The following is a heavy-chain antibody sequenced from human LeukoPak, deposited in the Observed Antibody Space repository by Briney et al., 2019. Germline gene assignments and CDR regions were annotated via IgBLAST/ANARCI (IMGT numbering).Heavy chain of an antibody. D-gene: IGHD3-22*01. J-gene: IGHJ4*02. CDR3: ARDHSAPITYYYDSSGYYDY. V-gene: IGHV1-18*01. Sequence: GASVKVSCKASDYTFTSYGISWVRQAPGHGLEWMGWISTYNGDAHYVQKFQGRVTMTTDTSTSTAYMDLRSLRSDDTAVYYCARDHSAPITYYYDSSGYYDYWGQGTQVTVSS. CDR1: DYTFTSYG. CDR2: ISTYNGDA.